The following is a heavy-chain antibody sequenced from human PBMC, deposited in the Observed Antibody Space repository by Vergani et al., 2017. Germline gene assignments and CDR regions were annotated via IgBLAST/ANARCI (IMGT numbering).Heavy chain of an antibody. Sequence: QVQLQQWGAGLLTPSETLSLTCAVYGGSFSGYYWSWIRQPPGKGLEWIGEINHSGSTNYNPSLKSRVTISVDTSKNQFSLKLSSVTAADTAVYYCASPPRAKHWYFDLWGRGTLVTVSS. J-gene: IGHJ2*01. V-gene: IGHV4-34*01. CDR3: ASPPRAKHWYFDL. D-gene: IGHD4/OR15-4a*01. CDR1: GGSFSGYY. CDR2: INHSGST.